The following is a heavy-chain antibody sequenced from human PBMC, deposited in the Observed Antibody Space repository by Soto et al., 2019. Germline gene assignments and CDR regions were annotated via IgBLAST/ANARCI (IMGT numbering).Heavy chain of an antibody. Sequence: EVQVLESGGGLVQPGGSLKLSCSASAINFRSYAMSWVRQAPGKGLEWVSAVGGSGPDTYYADFVKGRFTVSRDDSKNTLYLHITSLRVEDTAIYYCAKRQSFDFWSGYLPFFDYWGQGTPVTVSS. CDR2: VGGSGPDT. V-gene: IGHV3-23*01. D-gene: IGHD3-3*01. J-gene: IGHJ4*02. CDR3: AKRQSFDFWSGYLPFFDY. CDR1: AINFRSYA.